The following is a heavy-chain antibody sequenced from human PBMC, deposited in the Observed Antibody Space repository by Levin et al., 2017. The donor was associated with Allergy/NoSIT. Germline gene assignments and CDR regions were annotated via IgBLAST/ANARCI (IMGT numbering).Heavy chain of an antibody. CDR1: GFSISAFS. Sequence: PGGSLRLSCAASGFSISAFSMNWVRQAPGKGLEWVSWISDTGHIIHYADSVKGRFTISRNSAKNSLSLQMNSLRDEDTALYYCVRDHDNINPERLFDYWGRGTLVTVSS. D-gene: IGHD1-1*01. V-gene: IGHV3-48*02. J-gene: IGHJ4*02. CDR2: ISDTGHII. CDR3: VRDHDNINPERLFDY.